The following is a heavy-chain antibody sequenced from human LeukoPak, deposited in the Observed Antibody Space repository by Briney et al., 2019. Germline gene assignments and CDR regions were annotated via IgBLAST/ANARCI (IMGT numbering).Heavy chain of an antibody. CDR1: GVTFSSDW. CDR3: ARDPPYYDILTGYYPTYYFDY. D-gene: IGHD3-9*01. V-gene: IGHV3-74*01. CDR2: INSDGSST. Sequence: GGCLRLSCAASGVTFSSDWMHWVRQAPGKGLVWVSRINSDGSSTSYADSVQGRFTISRDNAKNTLYLQMNSLRAEDTAVYYCARDPPYYDILTGYYPTYYFDYWGQGTLVTVSS. J-gene: IGHJ4*02.